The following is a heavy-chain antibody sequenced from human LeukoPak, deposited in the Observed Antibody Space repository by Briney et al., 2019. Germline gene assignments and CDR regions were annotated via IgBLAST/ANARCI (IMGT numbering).Heavy chain of an antibody. CDR3: AREMATISNQI. D-gene: IGHD5-24*01. Sequence: EASVKVSCKASGGTFSSYAISWVRQAPGPGLEWMGGIIPIFGTANYAQKFQGRGTITADESTSTAYMELSSLRSEDTAVYYCAREMATISNQIWGQGTLVTVSS. CDR1: GGTFSSYA. V-gene: IGHV1-69*13. J-gene: IGHJ4*02. CDR2: IIPIFGTA.